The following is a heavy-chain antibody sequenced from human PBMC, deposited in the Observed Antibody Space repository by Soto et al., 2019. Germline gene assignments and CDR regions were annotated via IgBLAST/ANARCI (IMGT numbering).Heavy chain of an antibody. D-gene: IGHD2-2*01. CDR1: GGTFSSYA. CDR2: IIPISETT. J-gene: IGHJ6*02. CDR3: ARSQGSSTSLAIYYYCYYGMDV. V-gene: IGHV1-69*01. Sequence: QVQLVQSGAEVKKPGSSVKVSCKASGGTFSSYAISWVRQVPGQGLEWMGGIIPISETTNYAQKFQGRVTITADESKSTAYMELSSLRSEDTAVYYCARSQGSSTSLAIYYYCYYGMDVWGQGTTVTVSS.